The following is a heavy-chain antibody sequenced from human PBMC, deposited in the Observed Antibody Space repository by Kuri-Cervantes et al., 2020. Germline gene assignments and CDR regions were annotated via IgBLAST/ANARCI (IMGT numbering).Heavy chain of an antibody. J-gene: IGHJ4*02. CDR2: IYYSGST. D-gene: IGHD3-10*01. CDR1: GGSFSGYY. CDR3: ARAWFGEFGGYFDY. Sequence: SETLSLTCAVYGGSFSGYYWSWIRQPPGKGLEWIGSIYYSGSTYYNPSLKSRVTISVDTSKNQFSLKLSSVTAADTAVYCCARAWFGEFGGYFDYWGQGTLVTVSS. V-gene: IGHV4-34*01.